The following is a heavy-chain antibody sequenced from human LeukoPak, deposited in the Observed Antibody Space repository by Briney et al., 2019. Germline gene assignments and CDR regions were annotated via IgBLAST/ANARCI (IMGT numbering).Heavy chain of an antibody. CDR1: GYTLTELS. D-gene: IGHD1-26*01. Sequence: GASVKVSCKVSGYTLTELSMHWVRQAPGKGLEWMGGFDPEDGETIYAQKFQGRVTMTEDTSTDTAYMELSSLRSEDTAVYYCATDGASGSYYEGLIYWGQGTLVTVSS. CDR3: ATDGASGSYYEGLIY. CDR2: FDPEDGET. V-gene: IGHV1-24*01. J-gene: IGHJ4*02.